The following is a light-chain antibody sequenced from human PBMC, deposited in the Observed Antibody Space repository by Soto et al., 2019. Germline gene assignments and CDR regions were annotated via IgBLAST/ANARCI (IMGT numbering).Light chain of an antibody. CDR2: TAS. CDR3: QHYNSYSEA. J-gene: IGKJ1*01. V-gene: IGKV1-5*03. Sequence: DIQMTQSPSTLSGSVGDRVTITCRASQTISSWLAWYQQKPGKAPKLLIYTASTLKIGVPSRFSGSGSGTEFTLTISSLQPDDFATYYCQHYNSYSEAFGQGTKVELK. CDR1: QTISSW.